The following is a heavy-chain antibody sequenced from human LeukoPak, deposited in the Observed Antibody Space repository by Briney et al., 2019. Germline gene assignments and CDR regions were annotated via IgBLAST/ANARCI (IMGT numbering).Heavy chain of an antibody. CDR1: GFDFSGFY. CDR3: TRQDCSGGSCSYVDY. CDR2: IRSKPSSYTT. J-gene: IGHJ4*02. Sequence: GGSLKLSCAASGFDFSGFYMHWVRQASGRGLEWVGLIRSKPSSYTTVYAASVKGRFTISRDDPRNTAYLQMNTLKAEDTAVYYCTRQDCSGGSCSYVDYWGQGTLVTVSS. V-gene: IGHV3-73*01. D-gene: IGHD2-15*01.